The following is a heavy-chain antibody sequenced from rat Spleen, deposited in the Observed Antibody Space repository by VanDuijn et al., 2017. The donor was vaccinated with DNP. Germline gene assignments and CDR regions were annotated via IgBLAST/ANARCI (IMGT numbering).Heavy chain of an antibody. CDR2: INSAGST. Sequence: EVQLQESGPGLVKPSQSLSLTCSVTGFSITSNHKWSWIRKFPGNKLEWMGYINSAGSTNYNPSLKSRISITRDTSKNQFFLQVNSVTTEDTATYYCARGLDSGDFDYWGQGVMVTVSS. V-gene: IGHV3-3*01. CDR3: ARGLDSGDFDY. J-gene: IGHJ2*01. D-gene: IGHD4-3*01. CDR1: GFSITSNHK.